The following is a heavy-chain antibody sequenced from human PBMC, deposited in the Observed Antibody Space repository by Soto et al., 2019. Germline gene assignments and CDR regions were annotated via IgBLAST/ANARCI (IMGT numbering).Heavy chain of an antibody. CDR1: GFTFSSYW. Sequence: EGSLRLSCAASGFTFSSYWMHWVRQAPGKGLVWVSRINSDGSSTSYADSVKGRFTISRDNAKNTLYLQMNSLRAEDTAVYYCLRENYDSRYYYYYYYMDVWGKGTTVTVSS. V-gene: IGHV3-74*01. CDR2: INSDGSST. J-gene: IGHJ6*03. CDR3: LRENYDSRYYYYYYYMDV. D-gene: IGHD5-12*01.